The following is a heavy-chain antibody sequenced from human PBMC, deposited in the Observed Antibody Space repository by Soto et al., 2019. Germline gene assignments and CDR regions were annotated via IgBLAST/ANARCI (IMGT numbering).Heavy chain of an antibody. Sequence: GSVIGGTRYRNRNRQPPGKGLEWIGNVYFGGSTYYNPSLKSRVTISVETSKSQFSLKLSSVTAADTAVYYCAGGDYYRSRGYYFCYYPMDAWGQGNPVTVSS. CDR2: VYFGGST. V-gene: IGHV4-39*01. CDR3: AGGDYYRSRGYYFCYYPMDA. CDR1: GSVIGGTRY. D-gene: IGHD3-22*01. J-gene: IGHJ6*02.